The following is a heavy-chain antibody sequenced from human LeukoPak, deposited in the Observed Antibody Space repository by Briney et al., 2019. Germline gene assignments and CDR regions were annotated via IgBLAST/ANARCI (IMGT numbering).Heavy chain of an antibody. CDR2: ISSSSSYI. CDR1: GFTFSGSA. CDR3: ARGFTGYSGGDY. J-gene: IGHJ4*02. D-gene: IGHD3-9*01. V-gene: IGHV3-21*01. Sequence: GGSLRLSCAASGFTFSGSALHWVRQAPGKGLEWVSSISSSSSYIYYADSVKGRFTISRDNAKNSLYLQMNSLRAEDTAVYYCARGFTGYSGGDYWGQGTLVTVSS.